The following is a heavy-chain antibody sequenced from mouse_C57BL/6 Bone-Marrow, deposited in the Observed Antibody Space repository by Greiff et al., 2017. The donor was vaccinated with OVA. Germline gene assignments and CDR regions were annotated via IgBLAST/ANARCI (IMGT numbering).Heavy chain of an antibody. CDR1: GFSLTSYG. CDR3: AIYYSGSAIGLYV. CDR2: IWGDGST. J-gene: IGHJ1*03. Sequence: VNVVESGPGLVAPSQSLSITCTVSGFSLTSYGVSWVRQPPGKGLEWMGVIWGDGSTNYHSALISRLSISKDNSKNQAFLTLNSQHTDDTATYYWAIYYSGSAIGLYVWGTGTTVTVSS. D-gene: IGHD1-1*01. V-gene: IGHV2-3*01.